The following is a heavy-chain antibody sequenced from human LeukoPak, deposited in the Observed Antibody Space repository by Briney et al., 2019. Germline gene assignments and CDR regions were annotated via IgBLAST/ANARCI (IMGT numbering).Heavy chain of an antibody. J-gene: IGHJ4*02. CDR2: INPRFGSS. Sequence: ASVKVSCKASGYTFTSYYIHWVRQAPGQGLEWMGIINPRFGSSRYGQKFQGRVTMTRDTSTSTVYMDLSSLRSEDTAVYYCAREATSRLVPASAGKDFDYWGQGTLVTVSS. V-gene: IGHV1-46*01. D-gene: IGHD6-13*01. CDR1: GYTFTSYY. CDR3: AREATSRLVPASAGKDFDY.